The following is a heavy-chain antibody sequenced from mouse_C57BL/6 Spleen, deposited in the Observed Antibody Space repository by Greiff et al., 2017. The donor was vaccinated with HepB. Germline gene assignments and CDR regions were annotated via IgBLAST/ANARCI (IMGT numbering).Heavy chain of an antibody. V-gene: IGHV5-4*01. CDR2: ISDGGSYT. Sequence: EVMLVESGGGLVKPGGSLKLSCAASGFTFSSYAMSWVRQTPEKRLEWVATISDGGSYTYYPDNVKGRFTISRDNAKNNLYLQMSHLKSEDTAMYYCARDTGSTMITTDYFDYWGQGTTLTVSS. D-gene: IGHD2-4*01. CDR1: GFTFSSYA. CDR3: ARDTGSTMITTDYFDY. J-gene: IGHJ2*01.